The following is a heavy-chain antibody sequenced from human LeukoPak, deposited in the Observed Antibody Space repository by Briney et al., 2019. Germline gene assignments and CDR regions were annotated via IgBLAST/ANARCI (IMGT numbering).Heavy chain of an antibody. J-gene: IGHJ3*02. V-gene: IGHV3-74*01. Sequence: GGSLRLSCAASGFTHSSYWMHWVRQAPGKGLVWVAGIRRDGSRTTYADSVEGRFIISRDNAKNTLSLQMDGLRVEDTAVYYCVGEGATSALDIWGQGTMVTVSS. CDR2: IRRDGSRT. D-gene: IGHD5-24*01. CDR1: GFTHSSYW. CDR3: VGEGATSALDI.